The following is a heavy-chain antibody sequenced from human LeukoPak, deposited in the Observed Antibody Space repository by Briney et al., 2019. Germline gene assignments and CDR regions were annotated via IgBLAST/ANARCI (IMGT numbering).Heavy chain of an antibody. D-gene: IGHD6-25*01. CDR3: ARGGSRQYFQH. J-gene: IGHJ1*01. CDR2: IFYSGST. CDR1: GGSINGYY. V-gene: IGHV4-59*01. Sequence: SETLSLTCSVSGGSINGYYWSWIRQPPGEELEWVGYIFYSGSTNYNPSLKSGVTMSVDTSQNQVSLNLNSATAADTAVYYCARGGSRQYFQHWGQGTLVIVSS.